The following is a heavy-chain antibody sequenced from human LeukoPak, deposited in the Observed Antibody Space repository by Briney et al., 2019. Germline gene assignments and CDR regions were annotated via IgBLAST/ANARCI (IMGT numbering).Heavy chain of an antibody. J-gene: IGHJ2*01. CDR2: LYSGSDT. V-gene: IGHV3-53*01. D-gene: IGHD3-10*01. CDR1: GFTVSTNY. Sequence: PRGSLRLSCAASGFTVSTNYMNWVRQAPGKGLEWVSILYSGSDTYYADSVKGRFTISRDSSKNILSLQMNNLRAEDTAVYYCARVGDHFHWYLDLWGRGTLVTVSS. CDR3: ARVGDHFHWYLDL.